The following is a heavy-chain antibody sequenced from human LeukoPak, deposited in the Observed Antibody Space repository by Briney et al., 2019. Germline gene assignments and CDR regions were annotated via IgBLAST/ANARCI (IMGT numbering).Heavy chain of an antibody. J-gene: IGHJ4*02. Sequence: TGGSLRLSCAASGFTFSSYAMTWVRQAPGKGLEWVSAISGSGDYTFYADPVKGRFTISRDSSKNTLYLQISSLRAEDTAVYYCAKDLFGDDHRRGFDYWGQGTLVTVSS. CDR3: AKDLFGDDHRRGFDY. CDR1: GFTFSSYA. V-gene: IGHV3-23*01. D-gene: IGHD2-21*01. CDR2: ISGSGDYT.